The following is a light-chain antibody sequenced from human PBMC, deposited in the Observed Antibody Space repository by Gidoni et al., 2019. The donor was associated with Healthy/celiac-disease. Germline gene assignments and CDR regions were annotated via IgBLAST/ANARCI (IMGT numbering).Light chain of an antibody. CDR1: QSVSSSY. CDR2: GAS. Sequence: EIVLTQSPGTLSLSPGERATLSCRASQSVSSSYLAWYQQKPGQAPRLLIYGASSRATGIPDRFSGSGYGTDFTLTISRLEPEDFAGYYCQQYGSFXPXTKVDIK. J-gene: IGKJ3*01. CDR3: QQYGS. V-gene: IGKV3-20*01.